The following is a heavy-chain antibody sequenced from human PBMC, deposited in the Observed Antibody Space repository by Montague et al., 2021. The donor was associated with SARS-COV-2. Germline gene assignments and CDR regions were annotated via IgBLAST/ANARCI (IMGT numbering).Heavy chain of an antibody. D-gene: IGHD1-26*01. J-gene: IGHJ4*02. CDR2: N. V-gene: IGHV6-1*01. CDR3: ARTSASIDS. Sequence: NDYAVSVKSRITINPDTSKNQISLQLNAVTPEDTAVYYCARTSASIDSWGQGTLVTVSS.